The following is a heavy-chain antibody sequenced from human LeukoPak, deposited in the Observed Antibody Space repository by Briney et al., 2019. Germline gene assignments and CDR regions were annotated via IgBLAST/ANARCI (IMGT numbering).Heavy chain of an antibody. CDR1: GGTFSSYA. CDR3: ARCGSYYYDSSGYYPCNFDY. V-gene: IGHV1-69*04. Sequence: GASVKVSCKASGGTFSSYAISWVRQAPGQGLEWMGRIIPILGIANYAQKFQGRVTITADKSTSTAYMELSSLRSEDTAVYYCARCGSYYYDSSGYYPCNFDYWGQGTLVTVSS. CDR2: IIPILGIA. J-gene: IGHJ4*02. D-gene: IGHD3-22*01.